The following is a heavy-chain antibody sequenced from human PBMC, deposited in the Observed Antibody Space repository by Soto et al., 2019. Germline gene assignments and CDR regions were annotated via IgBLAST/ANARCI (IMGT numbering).Heavy chain of an antibody. V-gene: IGHV5-51*01. J-gene: IGHJ4*02. CDR2: INPADSDT. D-gene: IGHD3-3*01. CDR1: GYSFTNYW. Sequence: PGESLKISCKVSGYSFTNYWIGWLRQMPGKGLEWMGIINPADSDTRYSPSFQGQVTVSVDKSISTAYLQRGSLKASDTAMYYCVRTESHGYYSHWGQRTPVTGS. CDR3: VRTESHGYYSH.